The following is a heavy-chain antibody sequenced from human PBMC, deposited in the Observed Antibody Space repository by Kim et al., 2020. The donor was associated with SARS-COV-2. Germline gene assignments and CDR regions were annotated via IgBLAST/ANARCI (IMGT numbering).Heavy chain of an antibody. CDR2: IYPGDSDT. D-gene: IGHD2-2*02. V-gene: IGHV5-51*01. CDR3: ARQGGVVVPAAIPDY. Sequence: GESLKISCKGSGYSFTSYWIGWVRQMPGKGLEWMGIIYPGDSDTRYSPSFQGQVTISADKSISTAYLQWSSLKASDTAMYYCARQGGVVVPAAIPDYWGQGTLVTVSS. J-gene: IGHJ4*02. CDR1: GYSFTSYW.